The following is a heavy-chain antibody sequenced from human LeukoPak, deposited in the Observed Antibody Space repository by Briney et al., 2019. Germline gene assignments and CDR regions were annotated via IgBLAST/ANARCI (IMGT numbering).Heavy chain of an antibody. J-gene: IGHJ5*02. CDR2: IYYSGST. CDR3: ARQRDTAMVYWFDP. CDR1: GGSISSYY. D-gene: IGHD5-18*01. Sequence: SETLSLTCTVSGGSISSYYWSWIRQPLGKGLEWIAYIYYSGSTNYNPSLKSRVTISVDTSKNQFSLKLSSVTAADTAVYYCARQRDTAMVYWFDPWGQGTLVTVSS. V-gene: IGHV4-59*08.